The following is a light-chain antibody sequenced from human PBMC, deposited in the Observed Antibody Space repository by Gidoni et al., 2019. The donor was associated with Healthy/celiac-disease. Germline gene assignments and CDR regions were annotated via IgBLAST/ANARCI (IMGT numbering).Light chain of an antibody. CDR1: QSVSSTY. CDR2: GAS. V-gene: IGKV3-20*01. Sequence: EIVLTQSPGILSLSPGERATLSCRASQSVSSTYLAWYQQKPGQAPRLLIYGASSRATGIPDRFSGSGSGTDFSLTISRLEPEDFAMFYCQHYGSSRTFGQGTKVEIK. CDR3: QHYGSSRT. J-gene: IGKJ1*01.